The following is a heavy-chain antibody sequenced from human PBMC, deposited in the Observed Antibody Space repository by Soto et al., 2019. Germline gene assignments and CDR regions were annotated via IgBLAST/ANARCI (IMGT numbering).Heavy chain of an antibody. D-gene: IGHD2-15*01. J-gene: IGHJ5*02. CDR1: GFSLSTSGEG. Sequence: QITLKESGPTLVKPTQTLTLTCTFSGFSLSTSGEGVGWIRQPPGKAVEWLALIYWDYDKRYSPSLKSRLTGTKETSKHQVLLTITNMDPVDTATYYCAHRGVYCSGGCCYSLWFDPWGQGTLVTVSS. CDR3: AHRGVYCSGGCCYSLWFDP. CDR2: IYWDYDK. V-gene: IGHV2-5*02.